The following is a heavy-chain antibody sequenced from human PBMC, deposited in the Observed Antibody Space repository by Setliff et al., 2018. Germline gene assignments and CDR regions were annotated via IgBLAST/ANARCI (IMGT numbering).Heavy chain of an antibody. CDR2: IYYSGTT. CDR1: GGSISSYY. J-gene: IGHJ4*02. CDR3: GRVTGSGKGF. Sequence: PSETLSLTCTVSGGSISSYYWSWIRQPPGKGLEWIAYIYYSGTTNYNPSLKSRVTISLDTSKNQFSLKLSSVTAADTAVYYCGRVTGSGKGFWGQGTLGTSPQ. V-gene: IGHV4-59*01. D-gene: IGHD2-15*01.